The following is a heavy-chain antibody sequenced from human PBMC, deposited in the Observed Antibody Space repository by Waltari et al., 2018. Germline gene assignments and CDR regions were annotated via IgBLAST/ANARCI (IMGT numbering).Heavy chain of an antibody. Sequence: QVQLQESGPGLVKPSETLSLTCTVSGYSISSGYYWGWIRQPPGKGLEWIGSIYHSGSTYYNPSLKSRVTISVDTSKNQFSLKLSSVTAADTAVYYCARGEWELLGYFQHWGQGTLVTVSS. V-gene: IGHV4-38-2*02. D-gene: IGHD1-26*01. CDR3: ARGEWELLGYFQH. CDR1: GYSISSGYY. CDR2: IYHSGST. J-gene: IGHJ1*01.